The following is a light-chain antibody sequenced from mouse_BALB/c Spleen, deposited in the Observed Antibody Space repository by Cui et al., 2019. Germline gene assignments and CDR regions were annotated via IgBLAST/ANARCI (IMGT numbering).Light chain of an antibody. Sequence: QIVLTQSPALMSASPGEKVTMTCSASSSVSYMYWYQQKPRSSPKPWIYLTSNLASGVPARFSGSGSGTSYSLTISSMEAEDAATYYCQQWSINPFTFGSGTKLEIK. J-gene: IGKJ4*01. CDR1: SSVSY. V-gene: IGKV4-68*01. CDR3: QQWSINPFT. CDR2: LTS.